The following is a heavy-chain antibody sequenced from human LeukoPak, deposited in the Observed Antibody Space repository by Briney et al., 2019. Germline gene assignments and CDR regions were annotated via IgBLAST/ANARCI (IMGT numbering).Heavy chain of an antibody. CDR1: GGSISSYY. CDR3: ARETYYYDSSGYFIDY. CDR2: IYTSGST. V-gene: IGHV4-4*07. Sequence: SETLSLTCTVSGGSISSYYWSWIRQPAGKGLEWIGRIYTSGSTNYNPSLKSRVTMSVDTSKNQFSLKLSSVTAAGTAVYYCARETYYYDSSGYFIDYWGQGTLVTVSS. J-gene: IGHJ4*02. D-gene: IGHD3-22*01.